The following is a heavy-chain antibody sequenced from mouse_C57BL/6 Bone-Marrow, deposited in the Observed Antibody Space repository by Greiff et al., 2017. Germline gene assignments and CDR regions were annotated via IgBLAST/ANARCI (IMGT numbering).Heavy chain of an antibody. J-gene: IGHJ2*01. D-gene: IGHD1-1*01. Sequence: QVQLKESGAELVRPGTSVTMSCKASGYTFTNYWIGWAKQRPGHGLEWIGDIYPGGGYTNYNEKFKGKATLTADKSSSTAYMQLSRLTSEDSAIYDCERGPEYYGSSHFDYWGQGTTLTVSS. CDR3: ERGPEYYGSSHFDY. V-gene: IGHV1-63*01. CDR2: IYPGGGYT. CDR1: GYTFTNYW.